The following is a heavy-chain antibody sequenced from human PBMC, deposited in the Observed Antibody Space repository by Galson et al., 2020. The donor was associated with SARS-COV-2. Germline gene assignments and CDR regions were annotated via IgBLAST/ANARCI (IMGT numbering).Heavy chain of an antibody. D-gene: IGHD3-3*01. CDR2: INPNSGGT. CDR3: ARDGFFTLYYYYGMGV. V-gene: IGHV1-2*02. J-gene: IGHJ6*02. Sequence: ASVKVSCKASGYTFTGYYMHWVRQAPGQGLEWMGWINPNSGGTNYAQKFQGRVTMTRDTSISTAYMELSRLRSDDTAVYYCARDGFFTLYYYYGMGVWGQGTTVTVSS. CDR1: GYTFTGYY.